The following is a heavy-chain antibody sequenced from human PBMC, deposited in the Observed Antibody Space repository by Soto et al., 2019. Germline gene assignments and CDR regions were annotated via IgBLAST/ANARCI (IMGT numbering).Heavy chain of an antibody. CDR2: IWYDGSNK. Sequence: GGSLRLSCAASGFTFSSYGMHWVRQAPGKGLEWVAVIWYDGSNKYYADSVKGRFTISRDNSKNTLYLQMNSLRAEDTAVYYCARSGYSSSSNWFDPWGQGTLVTVSS. CDR3: ARSGYSSSSNWFDP. D-gene: IGHD6-13*01. CDR1: GFTFSSYG. J-gene: IGHJ5*02. V-gene: IGHV3-33*01.